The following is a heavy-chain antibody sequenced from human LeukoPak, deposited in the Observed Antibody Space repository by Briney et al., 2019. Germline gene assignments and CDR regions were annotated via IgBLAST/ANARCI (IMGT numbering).Heavy chain of an antibody. CDR2: INAGNGNT. D-gene: IGHD4-17*01. CDR1: GYTFTSYG. CDR3: ARSHDYGDYNDY. Sequence: ASVKVSCKASGYTFTSYGISWVRQAPGQRLEWMGWINAGNGNTKYSQEFQGRVTITRDTSASTAYMELSSLRSEDMAVYYCARSHDYGDYNDYWGQGTLVTVSS. V-gene: IGHV1-3*03. J-gene: IGHJ4*02.